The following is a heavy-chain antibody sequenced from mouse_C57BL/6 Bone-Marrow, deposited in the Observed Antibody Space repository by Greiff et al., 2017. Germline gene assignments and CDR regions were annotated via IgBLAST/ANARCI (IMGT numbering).Heavy chain of an antibody. D-gene: IGHD2-3*01. V-gene: IGHV1-19*01. CDR3: ARAGYYVAGFAY. CDR1: GYTFTDYY. J-gene: IGHJ3*01. CDR2: INPYNGGT. Sequence: EVQLQQSGPVLVKPGASVKMSCKASGYTFTDYYMNWVKQSHGKSLEWIGVINPYNGGTSYNQKFKGKATLTVDKSSSKAYMELNSLTSEDSAVYYGARAGYYVAGFAYWGQGTLVTVSA.